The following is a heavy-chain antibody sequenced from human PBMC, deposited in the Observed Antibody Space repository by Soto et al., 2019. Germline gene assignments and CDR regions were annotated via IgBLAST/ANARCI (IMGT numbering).Heavy chain of an antibody. Sequence: GGSLRLSCSASGFIFSSYTMGWVRLTPGKGLEWVSSIFAGSGGSDYTDSVRGRFSISRDNLKNELYLQMAGLRVEDTAIYYCARDRQPDGIWTFELWGRGTPVTVSS. CDR2: IFAGSGGS. CDR1: GFIFSSYT. CDR3: ARDRQPDGIWTFEL. J-gene: IGHJ4*01. D-gene: IGHD2-15*01. V-gene: IGHV3-23*01.